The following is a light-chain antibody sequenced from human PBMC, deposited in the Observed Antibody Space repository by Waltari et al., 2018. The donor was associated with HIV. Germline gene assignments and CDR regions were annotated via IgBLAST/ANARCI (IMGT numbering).Light chain of an antibody. CDR1: RSVLYTSNNKNY. CDR3: QQYYSIPRT. Sequence: DIVMTQSPDSLAVSLGERATINCKSSRSVLYTSNNKNYLAGYQNKPEQPPKLLIYWASTRQYVVPDRFSGSGSGTDFTLAINNLQAEDVAVYYCQQYYSIPRTFGQGTKVEIK. V-gene: IGKV4-1*01. CDR2: WAS. J-gene: IGKJ1*01.